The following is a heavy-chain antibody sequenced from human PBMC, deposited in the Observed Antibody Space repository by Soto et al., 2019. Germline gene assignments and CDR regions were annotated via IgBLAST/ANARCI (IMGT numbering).Heavy chain of an antibody. V-gene: IGHV3-73*01. J-gene: IGHJ5*02. CDR2: IKSKTNNYAT. Sequence: PGGSLRLSCAASGFTFSGSAMHWVRQASGKGLEWVGRIKSKTNNYATAYAASVKGRFTISRDDSKNTAYLQMNSLKTGDTAVYYCTHFFYDSSGYPLLGPWGQGTLVTVSS. CDR3: THFFYDSSGYPLLGP. CDR1: GFTFSGSA. D-gene: IGHD3-22*01.